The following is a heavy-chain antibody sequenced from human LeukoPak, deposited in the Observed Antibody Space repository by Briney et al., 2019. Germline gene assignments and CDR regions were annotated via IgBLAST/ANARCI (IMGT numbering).Heavy chain of an antibody. D-gene: IGHD2-15*01. CDR2: FSGSGGST. Sequence: PGGSLRLSCAASGFTFSSFAMSWVRKAPGKGLEWVSTFSGSGGSTYYADSVKGRFSISRDNSKNTLYLQMNSLRAEDTAAYYCARSGLNRFDYWGRGTLVTVSS. J-gene: IGHJ4*02. CDR1: GFTFSSFA. V-gene: IGHV3-23*01. CDR3: ARSGLNRFDY.